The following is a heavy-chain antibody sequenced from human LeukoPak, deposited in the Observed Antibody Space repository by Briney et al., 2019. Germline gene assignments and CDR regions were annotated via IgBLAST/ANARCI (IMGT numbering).Heavy chain of an antibody. Sequence: GRSLRLSCAASGFTFSSYAMHWVRQAPGKGLEWVAVISYDGSNKYYADSVKGRFTISRDNSKNTLYLQMNSLRAEDTAVYYCAKAYDISYYYYYYMDVWGKGTTVTISS. V-gene: IGHV3-30*04. CDR2: ISYDGSNK. D-gene: IGHD3-9*01. J-gene: IGHJ6*03. CDR1: GFTFSSYA. CDR3: AKAYDISYYYYYYMDV.